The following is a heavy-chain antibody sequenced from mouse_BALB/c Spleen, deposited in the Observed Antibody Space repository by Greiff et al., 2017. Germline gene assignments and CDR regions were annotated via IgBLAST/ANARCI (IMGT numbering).Heavy chain of an antibody. V-gene: IGHV5-9-4*01. Sequence: EVQLVESGGGLVKPGGSLKLSCAASGFTFSSYAMSWVRQSPEKRLAWVAEISSGGSYTYYPDTVTGRFTISRDNAKNTLYLEMSSLRSEDTAMYYCARDREYYGNLAWFAYWGQGTLVTVSA. J-gene: IGHJ3*01. CDR3: ARDREYYGNLAWFAY. CDR1: GFTFSSYA. CDR2: ISSGGSYT. D-gene: IGHD2-1*01.